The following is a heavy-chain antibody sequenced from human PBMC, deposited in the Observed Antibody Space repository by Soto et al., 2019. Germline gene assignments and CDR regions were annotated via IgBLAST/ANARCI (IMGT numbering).Heavy chain of an antibody. D-gene: IGHD4-17*01. V-gene: IGHV1-18*01. CDR3: AREDYGDYYYYYGMDV. CDR2: ISAYNGNT. Sequence: QVQLVQSGAEVKKPGASVKVSCKASGYTFTSYGISWVRQAPGQGLEWMGWISAYNGNTNYAQKLQGRVTMTTDTSTSKAYMELRSLRSDDTAVYYCAREDYGDYYYYYGMDVWGQGTTVTVSS. CDR1: GYTFTSYG. J-gene: IGHJ6*02.